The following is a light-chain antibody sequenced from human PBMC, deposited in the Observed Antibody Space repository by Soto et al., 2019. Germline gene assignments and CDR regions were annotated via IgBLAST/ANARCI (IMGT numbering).Light chain of an antibody. CDR1: QSVSSSY. V-gene: IGKV3-20*01. Sequence: EIVLTQSPGTLSLCPGERATLSCRASQSVSSSYLAWYQQKSGQAPRLLIYGASNRATGIPDRFSGSGSGTDFTLTISRLEPEDFAVYYCQQYGRSSWTFGQGTKVDIK. J-gene: IGKJ1*01. CDR3: QQYGRSSWT. CDR2: GAS.